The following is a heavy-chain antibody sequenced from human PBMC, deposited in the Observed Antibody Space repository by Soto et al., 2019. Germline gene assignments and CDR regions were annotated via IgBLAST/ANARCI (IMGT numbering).Heavy chain of an antibody. J-gene: IGHJ4*02. CDR2: IIGSGSQT. Sequence: PGGSLRLSCAASGFTFNNYAMNWVRQAPGKGLEWVSSIIGSGSQTNYADSVKGRFTISRDNSMNTLYLQMNSLRVEDTAVYYCAKGSQSYYFDYWGQGILVTVSS. CDR1: GFTFNNYA. CDR3: AKGSQSYYFDY. V-gene: IGHV3-23*01.